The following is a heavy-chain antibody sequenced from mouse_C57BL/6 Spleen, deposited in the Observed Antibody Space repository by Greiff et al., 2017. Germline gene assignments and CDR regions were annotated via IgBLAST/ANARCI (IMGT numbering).Heavy chain of an antibody. CDR3: ASRNWDGAWFAY. CDR2: IYPRDGST. V-gene: IGHV1-78*01. J-gene: IGHJ3*01. D-gene: IGHD4-1*01. CDR1: GYTFTDHT. Sequence: VKLMESDAELVKPGASVKISCKVSGYTFTDHTIHWMKQRPEQGLEWIGYIYPRDGSTKYNEKFKGKATLTADKSSSTAYMQLNSLTSEDSAVYFCASRNWDGAWFAYWGQGTLVTVSA.